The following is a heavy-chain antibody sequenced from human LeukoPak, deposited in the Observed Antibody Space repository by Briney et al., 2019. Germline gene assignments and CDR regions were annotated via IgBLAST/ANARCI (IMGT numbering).Heavy chain of an antibody. Sequence: WGSLRLSCAPSAFIFSYYWMSWVRQAPGKGLEWVANINQDGSEKRYVDSAKGRFTISRDNAENLLYLQMNNLRAEDTAVYYCAREGGSGWYSGWFDPWGQGTLVTVSS. CDR1: AFIFSYYW. CDR2: INQDGSEK. CDR3: AREGGSGWYSGWFDP. J-gene: IGHJ5*02. V-gene: IGHV3-7*03. D-gene: IGHD6-19*01.